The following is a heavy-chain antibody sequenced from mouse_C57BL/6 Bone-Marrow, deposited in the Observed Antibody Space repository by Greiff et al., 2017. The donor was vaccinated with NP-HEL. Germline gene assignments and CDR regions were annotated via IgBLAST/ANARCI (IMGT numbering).Heavy chain of an antibody. J-gene: IGHJ1*03. CDR1: GFTFSNYW. CDR2: IRLKSDNYAT. D-gene: IGHD1-1*01. Sequence: EVQVVESGGGLVQPGGSMKLSCVASGFTFSNYWMNWVRQSPEKGLEWVAQIRLKSDNYATHYAESVKGRFTISRDDSKSSVYLQMNNLRAEDTGIYYCTSPYYYGSSYWYFDVWGTGTTVTVSS. V-gene: IGHV6-3*01. CDR3: TSPYYYGSSYWYFDV.